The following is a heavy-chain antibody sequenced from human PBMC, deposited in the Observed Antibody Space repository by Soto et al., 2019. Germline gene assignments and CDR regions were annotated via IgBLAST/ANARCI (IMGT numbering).Heavy chain of an antibody. J-gene: IGHJ6*02. CDR2: IIPIFGTA. V-gene: IGHV1-69*13. D-gene: IGHD6-13*01. CDR1: GGTFSSYA. Sequence: AVKDSCKACGGTFSSYAISWVRQARGQGREGVGGIIPIFGTANYAQKFQGRVTINADESTSTAYMELSSLRYEDTDVYYCESLPQGPYSSRWYRDYYYGMDVWGQGTTVTVSS. CDR3: ESLPQGPYSSRWYRDYYYGMDV.